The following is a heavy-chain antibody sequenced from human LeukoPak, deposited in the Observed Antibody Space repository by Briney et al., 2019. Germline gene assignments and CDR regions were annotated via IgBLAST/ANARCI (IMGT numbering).Heavy chain of an antibody. CDR1: GGSISSGGYY. CDR3: ARAGYCSSTSCSWFDP. D-gene: IGHD2-2*01. J-gene: IGHJ5*02. Sequence: PSQALSLTCTVSGGSISSGGYYWSWIRQHPGKGLEWIGYIYYSGSTYYNPSLKSRVTISVDTSKNQFSLKLSSVTAADTAVYYCARAGYCSSTSCSWFDPWGQGNLVTVSS. CDR2: IYYSGST. V-gene: IGHV4-31*03.